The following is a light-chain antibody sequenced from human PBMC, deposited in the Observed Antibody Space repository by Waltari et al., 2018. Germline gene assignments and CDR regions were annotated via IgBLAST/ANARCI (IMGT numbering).Light chain of an antibody. CDR1: QDISNY. CDR3: QHYDTPPYS. Sequence: DIQMTQSPSSLSASLADRVTITCQASQDISNYLNWYQQKPGKAPRLLISDASTLETGVPSRLSGTGSGTLFTFTISSLQPEDIGTYYCQHYDTPPYSFGQGTKVEMK. CDR2: DAS. J-gene: IGKJ2*03. V-gene: IGKV1-33*01.